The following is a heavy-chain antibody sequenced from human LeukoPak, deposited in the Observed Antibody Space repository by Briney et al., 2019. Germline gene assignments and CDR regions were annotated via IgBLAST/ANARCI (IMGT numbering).Heavy chain of an antibody. J-gene: IGHJ4*02. D-gene: IGHD5-12*01. V-gene: IGHV4-34*01. CDR2: INHSGST. Sequence: PSETLSLTCAVYGGSFSGYYWSWIRQPPGKGLEWIGEINHSGSTNYNPSLKSRVTISVDTSKNQFSLKLSSVTAADTAVYYCARGGIVATTLFDYRGQGTLVTVSS. CDR3: ARGGIVATTLFDY. CDR1: GGSFSGYY.